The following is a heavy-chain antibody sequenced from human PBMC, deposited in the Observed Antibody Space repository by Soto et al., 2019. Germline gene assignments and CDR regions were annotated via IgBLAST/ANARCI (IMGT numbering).Heavy chain of an antibody. CDR3: ARTRRGGNPLQYYFDY. V-gene: IGHV4-39*01. J-gene: IGHJ4*02. CDR2: IYYSGST. Sequence: SETLSLTCTVSGGSISSSSYYWGWIRQPPGKGLEWIGSIYYSGSTYYNPSLKTRVTISVDTSKNQFSLKLSSVTAADTAVYYCARTRRGGNPLQYYFDYWGQGTLVTVSS. CDR1: GGSISSSSYY. D-gene: IGHD2-15*01.